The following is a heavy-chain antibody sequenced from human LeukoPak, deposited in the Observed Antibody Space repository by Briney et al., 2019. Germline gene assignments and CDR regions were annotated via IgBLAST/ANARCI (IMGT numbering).Heavy chain of an antibody. J-gene: IGHJ3*01. CDR3: ARVRIGETSYDASDV. Sequence: PSETLSLTCTVSGGSISSYYWTWIRQPPGKGQEWIGDIYITGSTNYNPYLKRRVTISVDTSKNQFFLRLSSVTAADTAVYYCARVRIGETSYDASDVWGLGTMVTVSS. V-gene: IGHV4-59*13. D-gene: IGHD1-26*01. CDR2: IYITGST. CDR1: GGSISSYY.